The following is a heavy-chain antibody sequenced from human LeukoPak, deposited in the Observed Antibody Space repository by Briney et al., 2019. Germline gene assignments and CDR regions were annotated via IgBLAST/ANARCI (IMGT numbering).Heavy chain of an antibody. CDR3: AKDHLPGIVVADRGY. V-gene: IGHV3-23*01. CDR2: ISGSGGTS. Sequence: GGSLRLSCAASGFTFSNYGMTWVRQAPGKGLEWVSAISGSGGTSYYADSVKGRFTISRDNSKNTLYLQINSLRAEDTAVYYCAKDHLPGIVVADRGYWGQGTLVTVSS. J-gene: IGHJ4*02. CDR1: GFTFSNYG. D-gene: IGHD6-19*01.